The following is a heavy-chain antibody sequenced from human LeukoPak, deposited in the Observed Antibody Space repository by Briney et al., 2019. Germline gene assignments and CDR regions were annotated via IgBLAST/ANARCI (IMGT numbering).Heavy chain of an antibody. CDR3: AREVKSTYYDFWSVPSLDY. J-gene: IGHJ4*02. V-gene: IGHV4-59*01. CDR2: IFYTGNT. CDR1: GDYISNYY. Sequence: PSETLSLTCTVSGDYISNYYWSWIRQPPGKRLEWIGYIFYTGNTNYNPSLKSRVTISLDKAKNQFSLKVNSVTAADTAVYYCAREVKSTYYDFWSVPSLDYWGQGTLVTVSS. D-gene: IGHD3-3*01.